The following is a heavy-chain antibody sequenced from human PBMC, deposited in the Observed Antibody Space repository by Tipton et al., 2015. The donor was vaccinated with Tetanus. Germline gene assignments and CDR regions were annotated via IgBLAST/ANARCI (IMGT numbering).Heavy chain of an antibody. V-gene: IGHV3-21*01. Sequence: GSLRLSCAASGFTFSSYSMNWVRQAPGKGLEWVSSISSSSSYIYYADSVKGRFTISRDNAKNSLYLQMNSLRAEDTAVYYCARDGGYSGSYLLAFDIWGQGTMVTVSS. J-gene: IGHJ3*02. CDR2: ISSSSSYI. CDR3: ARDGGYSGSYLLAFDI. CDR1: GFTFSSYS. D-gene: IGHD1-26*01.